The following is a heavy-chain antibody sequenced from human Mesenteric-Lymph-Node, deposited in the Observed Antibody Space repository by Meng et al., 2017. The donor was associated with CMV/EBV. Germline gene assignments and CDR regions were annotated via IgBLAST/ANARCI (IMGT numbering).Heavy chain of an antibody. CDR2: IFHSGST. CDR3: TRVRFGASGG. V-gene: IGHV4-38-2*02. J-gene: IGHJ4*02. D-gene: IGHD3-3*01. Sequence: GSLRLSCTVSGYSISSSHYWGWIRQPPGKGLEWIGSIFHSGSTYYNPSLKSRVTISVDTSKNQFSLTLSSVTAEDTAVYYCTRVRFGASGGWGQGTLVTVSS. CDR1: GYSISSSHY.